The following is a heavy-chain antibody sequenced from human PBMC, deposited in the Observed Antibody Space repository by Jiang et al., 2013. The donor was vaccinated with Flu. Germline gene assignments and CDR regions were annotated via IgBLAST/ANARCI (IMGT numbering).Heavy chain of an antibody. CDR1: GGSISSYY. J-gene: IGHJ4*02. Sequence: LLKPSETLSLTCTVSGGSISSYYWSWIRQPPGKGLEWIGYIYYSGSTNYNPSLKSRVTISVDTSKNQFSLKLSSVTAADTAVYYCAREYSSSWYRGYYFDYWGQGTLVTVSS. CDR3: AREYSSSWYRGYYFDY. CDR2: IYYSGST. V-gene: IGHV4-59*01. D-gene: IGHD6-13*01.